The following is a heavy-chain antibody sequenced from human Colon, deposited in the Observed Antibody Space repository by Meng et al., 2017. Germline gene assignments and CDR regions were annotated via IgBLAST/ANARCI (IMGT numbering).Heavy chain of an antibody. Sequence: QGEPRQWGAGLLKPPETLSLTCAVYGGSFSGYYWSWIRQPPGKGLEWIGEINHSGSTNYNPSLKSRVTISVDTSKNQFSLKLSSVTAADTAVYYCARERLSSGWYGGRWFDPWGQGTLVTVSS. CDR3: ARERLSSGWYGGRWFDP. CDR2: INHSGST. D-gene: IGHD6-19*01. J-gene: IGHJ5*02. CDR1: GGSFSGYY. V-gene: IGHV4-34*01.